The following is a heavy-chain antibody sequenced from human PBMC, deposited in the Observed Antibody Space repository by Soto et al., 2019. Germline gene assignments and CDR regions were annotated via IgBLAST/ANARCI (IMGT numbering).Heavy chain of an antibody. CDR1: FCSFTSNNW. CDR2: IYRTGST. CDR3: ASRDPGTSVEY. Sequence: EDLSVTCAVSFCSFTSNNWCTCFRPPPGQGLEWIGEIYRTGSTNYNPSLKSRVTISLDKPENQFSLKVTSLTAADTAVYYCASRDPGTSVEYWRQGTGVNVSA. V-gene: IGHV4-4*02. D-gene: IGHD1-7*01. J-gene: IGHJ4*02.